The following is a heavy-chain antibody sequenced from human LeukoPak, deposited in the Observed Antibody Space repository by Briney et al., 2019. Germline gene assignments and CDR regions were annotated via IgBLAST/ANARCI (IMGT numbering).Heavy chain of an antibody. CDR1: GYTFTGYY. V-gene: IGHV1-8*02. J-gene: IGHJ4*02. D-gene: IGHD3-3*01. CDR2: MNPNSGNT. Sequence: GASVKVSCKASGYTFTGYYMHWVRQAPGQGLEWMGWMNPNSGNTGYAQKFQGRVTMTRNTSISTAYMELSSLRSEDTAVYYCARGPVSKTYYDFWSGYYTPDYWGQGTLVTVSS. CDR3: ARGPVSKTYYDFWSGYYTPDY.